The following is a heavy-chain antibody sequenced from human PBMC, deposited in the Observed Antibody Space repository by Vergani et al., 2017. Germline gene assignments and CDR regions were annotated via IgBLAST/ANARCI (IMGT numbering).Heavy chain of an antibody. V-gene: IGHV5-51*01. Sequence: EVMLVQSGAEVKKPGESLKISCKYSESSFTSNQIAWVRQMSGKGLQWMGNITPFDSKIAYSPSFQGQVIMSIDKSITTAYLQWRSLEASDTAIYYCTRHVPCSDGTCLHFAHWGQGTQVTVSS. D-gene: IGHD5-24*01. CDR2: ITPFDSKI. CDR3: TRHVPCSDGTCLHFAH. CDR1: ESSFTSNQ. J-gene: IGHJ4*02.